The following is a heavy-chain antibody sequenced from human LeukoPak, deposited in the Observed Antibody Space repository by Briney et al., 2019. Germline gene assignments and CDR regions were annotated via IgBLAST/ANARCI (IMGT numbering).Heavy chain of an antibody. D-gene: IGHD6-13*01. CDR1: GFPFRTYA. CDR3: ARGISADEEHY. CDR2: ITSSSSHI. Sequence: GGSLRLSCAASGFPFRTYAVDWVRQAPGKGLEWVSTITSSSSHIYYADSVKGRVTISRDNAKNSLYLQMNSLRVEDTAVYYCARGISADEEHYWGQGTLVTVSS. V-gene: IGHV3-21*01. J-gene: IGHJ4*02.